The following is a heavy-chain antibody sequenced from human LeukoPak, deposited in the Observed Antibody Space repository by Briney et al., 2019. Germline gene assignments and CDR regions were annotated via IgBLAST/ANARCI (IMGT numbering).Heavy chain of an antibody. CDR2: ISSSSSYI. V-gene: IGHV3-21*01. CDR3: ARAITTKGRIVARRFDP. D-gene: IGHD2-15*01. Sequence: GGSLRLSCAASGFTFSSYSMNWVRQAPGKGLEWVSSISSSSSYIYYADSVKGRFTISRDNAKNSLYPQMNSLRAEDTAVYYCARAITTKGRIVARRFDPWGQGTLVTVSS. CDR1: GFTFSSYS. J-gene: IGHJ5*02.